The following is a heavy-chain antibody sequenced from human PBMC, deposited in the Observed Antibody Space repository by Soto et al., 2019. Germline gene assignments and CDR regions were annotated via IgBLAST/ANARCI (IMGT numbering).Heavy chain of an antibody. CDR2: IGTAGDT. V-gene: IGHV3-13*01. CDR3: ARGLGRDGMVYAIGTIHDY. CDR1: GFTFSSYD. J-gene: IGHJ4*02. Sequence: PGGSLRLSCAASGFTFSSYDMHWVRQATGKGLEWVSAIGTAGDTYYPGSEKGRFTISRENAKNSLYLQMNSLRAEDTAVYYCARGLGRDGMVYAIGTIHDYWGQGTLVTVSS. D-gene: IGHD2-8*01.